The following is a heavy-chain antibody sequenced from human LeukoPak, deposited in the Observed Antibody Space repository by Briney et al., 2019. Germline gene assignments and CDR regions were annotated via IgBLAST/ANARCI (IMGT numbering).Heavy chain of an antibody. CDR2: IYYSGST. CDR3: ARRPKYYYDSSGYRIDY. CDR1: GGSISSSSYY. D-gene: IGHD3-22*01. J-gene: IGHJ4*02. V-gene: IGHV4-39*07. Sequence: SETLSLTCTVSGGSISSSSYYWGWIRQPPGKGLEWIGSIYYSGSTYYNPSLKSRVTISVDTSKNQFSLKLSSVIAADTAVYYCARRPKYYYDSSGYRIDYWGQGTLVTVSS.